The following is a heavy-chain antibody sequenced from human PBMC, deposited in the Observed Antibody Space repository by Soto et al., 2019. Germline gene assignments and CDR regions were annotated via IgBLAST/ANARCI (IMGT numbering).Heavy chain of an antibody. D-gene: IGHD3-10*01. CDR1: GGSISRYY. J-gene: IGHJ4*02. CDR3: ARSYGSGFDY. V-gene: IGHV4-59*01. Sequence: QVQLQESGPGLVKPSETLSLTCTVSGGSISRYYWSWVRQPPGKGLEWLGYTYYRGHTNYNPALKSRVTLSVDTTKNQYSLKLSSVPAADTAGYYCARSYGSGFDYWGQGTLVTVSS. CDR2: TYYRGHT.